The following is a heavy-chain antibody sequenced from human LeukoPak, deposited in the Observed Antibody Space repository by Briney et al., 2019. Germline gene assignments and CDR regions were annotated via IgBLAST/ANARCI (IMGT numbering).Heavy chain of an antibody. CDR2: IDKSGGTT. CDR1: GFTFSDSY. J-gene: IGHJ4*02. D-gene: IGHD6-13*01. Sequence: GGSLRLSCAASGFTFSDSYMTWIRQAPGKGLEWVAFIDKSGGTTYYADSVKGRFTISRDNAKNSLFLQMNSLRAEDTAVYYCARDQVSIAGTGIDYWGQGTLVTVSS. V-gene: IGHV3-11*04. CDR3: ARDQVSIAGTGIDY.